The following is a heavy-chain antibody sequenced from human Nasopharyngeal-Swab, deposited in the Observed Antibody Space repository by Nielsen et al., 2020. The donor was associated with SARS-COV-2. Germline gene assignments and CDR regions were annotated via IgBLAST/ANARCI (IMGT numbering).Heavy chain of an antibody. J-gene: IGHJ6*03. CDR1: GYTFTNYA. V-gene: IGHV1-3*01. D-gene: IGHD6-6*01. CDR3: ARGGRYSSSSRIYYYMDV. CDR2: INAGNGNT. Sequence: ASVKVSCKASGYTFTNYAMHWVRQAPGQRLEWMGWINAGNGNTKYSRKFQGRVILTRDTSASTAYMELSSLRSEDTAVYYCARGGRYSSSSRIYYYMDVWGKGTTVTVSS.